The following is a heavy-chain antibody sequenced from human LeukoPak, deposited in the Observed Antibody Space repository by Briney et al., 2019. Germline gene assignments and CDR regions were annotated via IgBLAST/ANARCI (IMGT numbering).Heavy chain of an antibody. V-gene: IGHV4-4*08. Sequence: PSETLSLTCTVSGGSIFSYYWNWIRQPPGKGLEWIGYIYSNGITSYNPSLRSRGIISIATSKNQFSLRLRSVTAADTAIYYCARRAYYDSSGSPASGYFDLWGRGTLVSVSS. CDR3: ARRAYYDSSGSPASGYFDL. CDR1: GGSIFSYY. D-gene: IGHD3-22*01. J-gene: IGHJ2*01. CDR2: IYSNGIT.